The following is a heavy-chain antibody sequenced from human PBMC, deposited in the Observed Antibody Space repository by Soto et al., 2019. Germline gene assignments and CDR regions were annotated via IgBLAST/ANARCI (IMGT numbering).Heavy chain of an antibody. J-gene: IGHJ3*02. Sequence: PGGSLRLSCAASGLTFSSYWMHWVRQATGKGLVWVSRINSDGSSTSYADSVKGRFTISRDNAKNTLYLQMNSLRAEDTAVYYCARTRSYGLDAFDIWGQGTMVT. CDR1: GLTFSSYW. D-gene: IGHD1-26*01. V-gene: IGHV3-74*01. CDR2: INSDGSST. CDR3: ARTRSYGLDAFDI.